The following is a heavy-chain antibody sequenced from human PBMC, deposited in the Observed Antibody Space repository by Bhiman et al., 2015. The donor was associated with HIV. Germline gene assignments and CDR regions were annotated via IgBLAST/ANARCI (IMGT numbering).Heavy chain of an antibody. CDR2: ISGSGIST. D-gene: IGHD5-24*01. J-gene: IGHJ4*02. V-gene: IGHV3-23*01. Sequence: EVQLLESGGGLVQSGGSLRLSCAASGFTFSSFAMTWVRQAPGKGLEWVSGISGSGISTYSAGSVKGRFTISRDNSKNTLFLQMNSLRGEDTAVYHCAKLSNNYGRSSYFDSWGQGTLVTVSS. CDR3: AKLSNNYGRSSYFDS. CDR1: GFTFSSFA.